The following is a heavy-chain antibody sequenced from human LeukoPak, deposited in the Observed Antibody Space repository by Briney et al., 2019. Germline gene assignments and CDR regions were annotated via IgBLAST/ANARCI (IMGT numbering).Heavy chain of an antibody. J-gene: IGHJ4*02. CDR2: IYYSGGT. Sequence: PSETLSLTCIVSGASITNYYWSWTRQPPGKGLEWIGFIYYSGGTNYNPSLKSRVTISLDMSKNRFSLNLSSVTAADTAVYYCARGEKASKPRSSWYYDYWGQGTLVTVSS. CDR3: ARGEKASKPRSSWYYDY. V-gene: IGHV4-59*01. CDR1: GASITNYY. D-gene: IGHD6-13*01.